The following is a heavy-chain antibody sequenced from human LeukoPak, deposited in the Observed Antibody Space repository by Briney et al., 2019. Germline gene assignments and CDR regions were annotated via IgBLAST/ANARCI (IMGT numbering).Heavy chain of an antibody. CDR2: IYTGGST. D-gene: IGHD3-10*01. Sequence: GGSLRLSCAASGFTVSGNYMHWVRQAPGKGLEWVSVIYTGGSTSYADSVRGRFTISRDNSKNTLYLQMNSLRAEDTAVYYCARAIGSGSLAHYGMDVWGQGTTVTVSS. J-gene: IGHJ6*02. CDR1: GFTVSGNY. CDR3: ARAIGSGSLAHYGMDV. V-gene: IGHV3-53*01.